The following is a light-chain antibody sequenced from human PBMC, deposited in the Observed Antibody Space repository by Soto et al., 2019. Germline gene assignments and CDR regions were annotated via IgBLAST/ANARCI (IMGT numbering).Light chain of an antibody. CDR3: QQYGRSPHT. J-gene: IGKJ2*01. CDR2: GAS. Sequence: EIVLTQSPGSLSLSPGERATISYRASQSIVRSYLAWYQQKPGQAPRLLIYGASSRATGIPDRFSGSGSGTDLTLTISRLEPEDFAVYYCQQYGRSPHTFGQGTKLEIK. CDR1: QSIVRSY. V-gene: IGKV3-20*01.